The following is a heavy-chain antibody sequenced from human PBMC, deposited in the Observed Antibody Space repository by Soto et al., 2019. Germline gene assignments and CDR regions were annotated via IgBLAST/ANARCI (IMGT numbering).Heavy chain of an antibody. CDR3: ASLGFIFMGGDFDS. D-gene: IGHD3-16*01. CDR2: IKQDGTSK. J-gene: IGHJ4*02. CDR1: GFTFTSYW. Sequence: EVQLVESGGGLVQPGGSLRLSCAASGFTFTSYWMSWVRQAPGKGLEWVANIKQDGTSKYYADSVKGRFTVSRDNAKSSIYLQIDSLRDDDTAVYRCASLGFIFMGGDFDSWGQGTLVTVSS. V-gene: IGHV3-7*05.